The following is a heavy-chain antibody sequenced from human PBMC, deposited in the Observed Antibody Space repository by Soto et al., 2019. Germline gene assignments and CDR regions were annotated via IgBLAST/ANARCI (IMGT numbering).Heavy chain of an antibody. CDR2: IYYSGST. D-gene: IGHD3-9*01. J-gene: IGHJ6*02. CDR1: GGSISSYY. Sequence: SETLSLTCTVSGGSISSYYWSWIRQPPGKGLEWIGYIYYSGSTNYNPSLKSRVTISVDTSKNQFSLKLSSVTAADTAVYYCGRAAWDYDILTGYPVGYYGMDVWGQGTTVTVSS. CDR3: GRAAWDYDILTGYPVGYYGMDV. V-gene: IGHV4-59*01.